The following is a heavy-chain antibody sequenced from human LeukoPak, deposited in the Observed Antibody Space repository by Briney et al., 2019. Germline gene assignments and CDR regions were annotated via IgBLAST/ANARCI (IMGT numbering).Heavy chain of an antibody. J-gene: IGHJ4*02. Sequence: PSETLSLTCTVSGGSISSYYWSWIRQPPGKGLEWIGYIYYSGSTNYNPSLKSRVTISEDTSKNQFSLKLSSVTAADTAVYYCASARGRDYFDYWGQGTLVTVSS. V-gene: IGHV4-59*01. D-gene: IGHD3-10*01. CDR1: GGSISSYY. CDR2: IYYSGST. CDR3: ASARGRDYFDY.